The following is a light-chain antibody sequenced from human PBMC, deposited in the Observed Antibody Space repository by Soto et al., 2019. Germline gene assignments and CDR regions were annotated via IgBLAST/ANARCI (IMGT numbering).Light chain of an antibody. J-gene: IGKJ5*01. V-gene: IGKV3-20*01. CDR1: QSVTRSY. Sequence: IVLTQSPDTLSLSPGERATLSCRASQSVTRSYLAWYQQKPGQAPRLLIYGASSRATGIPDRFSGSGSGTDFTLTISRLEPEDFAVYYCQQYGNSRIASGQGGRLEI. CDR3: QQYGNSRIA. CDR2: GAS.